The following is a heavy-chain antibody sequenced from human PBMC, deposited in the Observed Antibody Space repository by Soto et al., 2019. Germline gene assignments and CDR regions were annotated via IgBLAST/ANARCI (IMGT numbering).Heavy chain of an antibody. CDR3: ARYDLNYYYGMDV. CDR1: GDTFSFYT. J-gene: IGHJ6*02. CDR2: VNPILSMS. V-gene: IGHV1-69*02. Sequence: ASVKVSCKASGDTFSFYTINWVRQAPGLGLEWMGRVNPILSMSNYAQKFQGRVTMTEDTSTDTAYMELSSLRSEDTAVYYCARYDLNYYYGMDVWGQGTTVTVS. D-gene: IGHD1-20*01.